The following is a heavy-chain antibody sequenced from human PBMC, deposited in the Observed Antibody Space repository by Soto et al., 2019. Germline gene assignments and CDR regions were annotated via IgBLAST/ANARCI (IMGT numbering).Heavy chain of an antibody. CDR2: INPNSGGT. CDR1: GYTFTGYY. Sequence: GASVKVSCKASGYTFTGYYMHWVRQAPGQGLEWMGWINPNSGGTNYAQKFQGWVTMTRDTSISTAYMELSSLRSEDTAVYYCARGKKVLRFLEWLPDAFDIWGQGTMVT. V-gene: IGHV1-2*04. D-gene: IGHD3-3*01. J-gene: IGHJ3*02. CDR3: ARGKKVLRFLEWLPDAFDI.